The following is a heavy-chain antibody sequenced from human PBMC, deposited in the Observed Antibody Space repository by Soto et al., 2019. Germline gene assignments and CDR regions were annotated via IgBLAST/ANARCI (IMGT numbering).Heavy chain of an antibody. D-gene: IGHD3-16*01. CDR3: ARDGFGSESYYYYYGMDV. CDR2: IYSGGST. V-gene: IGHV3-53*01. CDR1: GFTVSSNY. J-gene: IGHJ6*02. Sequence: WSLRLSCAASGFTVSSNYMSWVRQAPGKGLEWVSVIYSGGSTYYADSVKGRFTISRDNSKNTLYLQMNGLRAEDTAVYYCARDGFGSESYYYYYGMDVWGRGTTVTVSS.